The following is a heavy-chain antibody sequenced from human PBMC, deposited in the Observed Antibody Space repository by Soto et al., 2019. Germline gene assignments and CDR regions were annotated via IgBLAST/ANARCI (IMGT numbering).Heavy chain of an antibody. J-gene: IGHJ4*02. D-gene: IGHD6-13*01. CDR3: ARGRSWYQDY. Sequence: GGSLRLSCATSGFTFSSFWMHWVRQAPGEGLVWVSRINSDGSSITYADSVKGRFTISRDNAKNTLYLQMNSLRAEDTAVYYCARGRSWYQDYWGQGTPVTVS. CDR2: INSDGSSI. V-gene: IGHV3-74*01. CDR1: GFTFSSFW.